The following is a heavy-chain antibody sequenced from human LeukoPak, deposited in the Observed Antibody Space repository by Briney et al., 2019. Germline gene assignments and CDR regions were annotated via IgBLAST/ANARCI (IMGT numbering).Heavy chain of an antibody. D-gene: IGHD2-2*01. V-gene: IGHV3-11*04. CDR2: ISSSGSTI. CDR1: GFTFSDYY. J-gene: IGHJ3*02. CDR3: ARDRGDIVVVPAANPFDAFDI. Sequence: GGSLRLSCAASGFTFSDYYMSWIRQAPGKGLEWVSYISSSGSTIYYADSVKGRFTISRDNAKNSLYLQMNSLRAEDTAVYYCARDRGDIVVVPAANPFDAFDIWGQGTMVTVSS.